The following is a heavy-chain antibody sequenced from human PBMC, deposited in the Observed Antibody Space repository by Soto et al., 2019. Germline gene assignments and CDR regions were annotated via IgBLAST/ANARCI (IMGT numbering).Heavy chain of an antibody. V-gene: IGHV3-30*18. CDR3: AKPPLDYGEYSGWYFDL. CDR2: ISYDGSNK. Sequence: GGSLRLSCAASGFTFSSYGMHWVRQAPGKGLVWVAVISYDGSNKFYADSVKGRFTISKDNSKNTLYLQMNSLRAEDTAVYYCAKPPLDYGEYSGWYFDLWGRGTLVTVSS. D-gene: IGHD4-17*01. CDR1: GFTFSSYG. J-gene: IGHJ2*01.